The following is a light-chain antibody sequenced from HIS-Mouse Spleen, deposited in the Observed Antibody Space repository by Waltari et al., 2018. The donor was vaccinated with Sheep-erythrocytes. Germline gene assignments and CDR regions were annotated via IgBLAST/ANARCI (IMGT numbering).Light chain of an antibody. CDR3: CSYAGSYNHV. J-gene: IGLJ1*01. CDR1: SSDVGGYNY. CDR2: DVS. V-gene: IGLV2-11*01. Sequence: QSALTQPRSVSGSPGQSVTISCTGTSSDVGGYNYVSWYQQHPGKAPKLMIYDVSKRPSGVPDSFSCSTSGNTASLTISGLQAEDEADYYCCSYAGSYNHVFATGTKVTVL.